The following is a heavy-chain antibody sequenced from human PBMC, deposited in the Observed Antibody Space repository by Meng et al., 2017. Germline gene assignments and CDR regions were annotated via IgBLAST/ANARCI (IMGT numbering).Heavy chain of an antibody. CDR3: AREERGSGDS. Sequence: VHLWQSGAEVKKPGASVKVSCKASGYIFASYGSHWVRQAPGQVLEWIGWINSYSGDTNYTQTLQGRVTLTKEPSTSTAYMELRSLRSDDTAVYYCAREERGSGDSWCQGTLVTVSS. CDR1: GYIFASYG. D-gene: IGHD3-22*01. V-gene: IGHV1-18*01. CDR2: INSYSGDT. J-gene: IGHJ5*02.